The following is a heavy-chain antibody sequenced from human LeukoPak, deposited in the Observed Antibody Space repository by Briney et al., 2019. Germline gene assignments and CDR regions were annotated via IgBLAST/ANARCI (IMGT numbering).Heavy chain of an antibody. J-gene: IGHJ6*02. CDR1: GFTFSSYA. D-gene: IGHD1-14*01. CDR2: ISSNGGST. CDR3: ARDLSITPSSYGMDV. Sequence: GGSLRLSCAASGFTFSSYAMHWVRQAPGKGLEYVSAISSNGGSTYYANSVKGRFTISRDNSKNTLYLQMGSLRAEDTAVYYCARDLSITPSSYGMDVWGQGTTVTVSS. V-gene: IGHV3-64*01.